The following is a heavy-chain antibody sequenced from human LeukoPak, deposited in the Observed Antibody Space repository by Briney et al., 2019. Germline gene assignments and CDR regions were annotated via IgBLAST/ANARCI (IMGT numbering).Heavy chain of an antibody. V-gene: IGHV4-4*07. CDR3: ARDRYYYGSGVYYFDY. CDR2: IYTSGST. J-gene: IGHJ4*02. CDR1: GGSISSYY. Sequence: SETLSLTCTVSGGSISSYYWSWIRQLAGKGLEWIGRIYTSGSTNYNPSLKSRVTMSVDTSKNQFSLKLSSVTAADTAVYYCARDRYYYGSGVYYFDYWGQGTLVTVSS. D-gene: IGHD3-10*01.